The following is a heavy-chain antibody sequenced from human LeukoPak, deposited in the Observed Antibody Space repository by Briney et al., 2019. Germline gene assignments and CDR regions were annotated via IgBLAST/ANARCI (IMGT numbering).Heavy chain of an antibody. CDR1: GYTFSSYG. J-gene: IGHJ4*02. CDR2: ISAYNGNT. Sequence: ASLKVSCKASGYTFSSYGISWVRQAPGQGLEWMGWISAYNGNTNFAQEFQGRVTMTTDTSTSTASMELRSLRSDDTAVYYCARDQGIYNHRIIDSWGQGTLVTDSS. V-gene: IGHV1-18*01. D-gene: IGHD5-12*01. CDR3: ARDQGIYNHRIIDS.